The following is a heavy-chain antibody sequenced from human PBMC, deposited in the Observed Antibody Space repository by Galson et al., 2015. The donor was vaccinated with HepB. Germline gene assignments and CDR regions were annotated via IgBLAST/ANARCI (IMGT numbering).Heavy chain of an antibody. Sequence: SLRLSCAASGFTFSSDSMNWVRQAPGKGLEWVSSISSSSSYIYYADSVKGRFTISRDNAKNLLYLQVNSLRAEDTAVYYCAREHASGYYFFDYWGQGTLVTVSS. CDR1: GFTFSSDS. V-gene: IGHV3-21*01. CDR3: AREHASGYYFFDY. D-gene: IGHD5-12*01. CDR2: ISSSSSYI. J-gene: IGHJ4*02.